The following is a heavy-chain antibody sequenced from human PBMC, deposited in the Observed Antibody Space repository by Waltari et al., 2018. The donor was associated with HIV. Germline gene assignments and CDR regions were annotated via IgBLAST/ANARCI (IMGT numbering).Heavy chain of an antibody. CDR2: IIAYNGNT. D-gene: IGHD3-22*01. Sequence: QVQLVQSGAEVKKPGASVKVSCKASGYTFTSYGISWVRQAPGQGLEWMGWIIAYNGNTNYAHKLQGRVTMTTDTSTITAYMELRSLRSDDTAMYYCARLNYDSSGSNWFDPWGQGTLVTVSS. V-gene: IGHV1-18*01. CDR1: GYTFTSYG. J-gene: IGHJ5*02. CDR3: ARLNYDSSGSNWFDP.